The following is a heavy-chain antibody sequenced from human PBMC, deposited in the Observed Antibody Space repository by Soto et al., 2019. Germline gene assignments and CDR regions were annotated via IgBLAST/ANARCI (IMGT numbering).Heavy chain of an antibody. Sequence: QVQLQESGPGLVKPSGTLSLTCAVSGGSISSSNWWSWVRQPPGKGLEWIGEIYHSGSTNYNPSLKSRVPISVDKSQNQFSLKLSSVTAADTAVYYCARYRPALDTAQTGFDPWGQGTLVTVSS. J-gene: IGHJ5*02. CDR3: ARYRPALDTAQTGFDP. CDR2: IYHSGST. CDR1: GGSISSSNW. D-gene: IGHD5-18*01. V-gene: IGHV4-4*02.